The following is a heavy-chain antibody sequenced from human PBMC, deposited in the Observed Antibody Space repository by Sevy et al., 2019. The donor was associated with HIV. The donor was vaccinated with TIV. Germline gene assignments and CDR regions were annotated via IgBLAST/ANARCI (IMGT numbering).Heavy chain of an antibody. D-gene: IGHD1-26*01. Sequence: GGSLRLSCAASGFTFSDYYMSWIRQAPGKGLEWVSYISSSSSYTNYADSVKGRFTISSDNAKNSLYLQMNSLRAEDTAVYDCARSPGEGAIPDAFDIWGQGTMVTVSS. CDR1: GFTFSDYY. CDR3: ARSPGEGAIPDAFDI. V-gene: IGHV3-11*06. CDR2: ISSSSSYT. J-gene: IGHJ3*02.